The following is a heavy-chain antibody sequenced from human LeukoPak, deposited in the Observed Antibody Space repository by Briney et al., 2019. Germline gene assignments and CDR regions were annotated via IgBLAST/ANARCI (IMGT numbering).Heavy chain of an antibody. CDR3: ARLADSSSYDFDY. CDR2: INHSGST. D-gene: IGHD6-13*01. CDR1: GDSISNYY. J-gene: IGHJ4*02. Sequence: SETLSLTCTVSGDSISNYYWTWIRQPPGKGLEWIGEINHSGSTNYNPSLKSRVTISVDTSKNQFSLKLSSVTAADTAVYYCARLADSSSYDFDYWGQGTLVTVSS. V-gene: IGHV4-34*01.